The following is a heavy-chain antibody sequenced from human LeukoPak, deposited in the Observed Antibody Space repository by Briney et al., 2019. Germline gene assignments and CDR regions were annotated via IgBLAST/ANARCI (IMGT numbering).Heavy chain of an antibody. D-gene: IGHD6-19*01. Sequence: GGSLRLSXAASGFTFSSYWMSWVRQAPGKGLEWVANIKQDGSEKYYADSVKGRFTISRDNAKNSLYLQMNSLRAEDTAVYYCARAWQWLVTKGGYFDYWGQGTLVTVSS. V-gene: IGHV3-7*01. J-gene: IGHJ4*02. CDR1: GFTFSSYW. CDR2: IKQDGSEK. CDR3: ARAWQWLVTKGGYFDY.